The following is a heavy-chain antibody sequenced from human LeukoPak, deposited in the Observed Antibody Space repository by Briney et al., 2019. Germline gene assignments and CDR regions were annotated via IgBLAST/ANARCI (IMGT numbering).Heavy chain of an antibody. D-gene: IGHD5/OR15-5a*01. Sequence: PGGSLRLSCAASGFTFSSYGMHWVRQAPGKGLEWVAVISYDGSNKYYADSVKGRFTISRDNSKNTLYLQMNSLRAEDTAVYYCAKDRDLYDSPDYWGQGTLVTVSS. CDR1: GFTFSSYG. V-gene: IGHV3-30*18. J-gene: IGHJ4*02. CDR3: AKDRDLYDSPDY. CDR2: ISYDGSNK.